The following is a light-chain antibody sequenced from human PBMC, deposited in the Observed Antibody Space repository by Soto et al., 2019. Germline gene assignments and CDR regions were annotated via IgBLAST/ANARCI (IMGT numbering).Light chain of an antibody. CDR2: GGT. Sequence: QSVLTQPPSVSGAPGQRVTISCIGTTSKIGAGFDVHWYQQFPGTAPKLLIYGGTTRPSGVPDRFSGSQSGTSASLAITGLQPGDEADYYCQSYVSSLSGAWVFGGGTKITVL. V-gene: IGLV1-40*01. CDR3: QSYVSSLSGAWV. CDR1: TSKIGAGFD. J-gene: IGLJ3*02.